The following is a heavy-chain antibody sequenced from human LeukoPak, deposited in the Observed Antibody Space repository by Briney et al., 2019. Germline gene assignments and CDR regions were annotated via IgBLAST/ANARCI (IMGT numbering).Heavy chain of an antibody. Sequence: KSSQTRSLTCTVSGGSISSGDYYWSWIRQPPGKGLEWIGYIYYSGSTYYNPSLKSRVTISVDTSKNQFSLKLSSVTAADTAVYYCARGKKGVPAATDYWGQGTLVTVSS. CDR2: IYYSGST. CDR1: GGSISSGDYY. J-gene: IGHJ4*02. V-gene: IGHV4-30-4*08. D-gene: IGHD2-2*01. CDR3: ARGKKGVPAATDY.